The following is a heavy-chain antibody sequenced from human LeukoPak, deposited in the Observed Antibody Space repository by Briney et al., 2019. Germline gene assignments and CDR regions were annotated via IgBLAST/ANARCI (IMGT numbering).Heavy chain of an antibody. CDR1: GFTFSNYA. Sequence: GGSLRLSCVVSGFTFSNYAMNWVRQAPGKGLEWVSGISDNGDTTYSADSVRGRFTISRDNSRNTLYLQMNSLRAEDTALYYCAKGRAHILTGFDYWGQGTLVTVSS. CDR2: ISDNGDTT. D-gene: IGHD3-9*01. V-gene: IGHV3-23*01. J-gene: IGHJ4*02. CDR3: AKGRAHILTGFDY.